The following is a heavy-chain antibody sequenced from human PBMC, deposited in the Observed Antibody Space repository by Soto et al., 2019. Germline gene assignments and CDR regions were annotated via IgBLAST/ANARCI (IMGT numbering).Heavy chain of an antibody. J-gene: IGHJ5*02. Sequence: QVQLVQSGGEVKKPGASVKVSCKASGYTFTNYGISWVRQAPGQGLEWMGWINVYNGNTKYAQKVQGRVTMTTDTATSTAYMELRSLRSDETAVYYCARGVGSGSYYNQYNLFDPWGQGTLVTVSS. V-gene: IGHV1-18*01. CDR1: GYTFTNYG. CDR2: INVYNGNT. CDR3: ARGVGSGSYYNQYNLFDP. D-gene: IGHD3-10*01.